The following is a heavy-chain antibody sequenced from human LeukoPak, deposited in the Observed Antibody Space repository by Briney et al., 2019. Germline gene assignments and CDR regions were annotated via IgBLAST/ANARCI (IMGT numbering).Heavy chain of an antibody. Sequence: SETLSLTCTVSGGSISSYYWSWIRQPPGKGLEWIGYIYYSGGTSYNPSLKSRVTISVETSKNQFSLELSSVTAADTAVYYCATSTGYFDWLYFDFWGQGTLVTVSS. J-gene: IGHJ4*02. CDR1: GGSISSYY. V-gene: IGHV4-59*01. CDR3: ATSTGYFDWLYFDF. CDR2: IYYSGGT. D-gene: IGHD3-9*01.